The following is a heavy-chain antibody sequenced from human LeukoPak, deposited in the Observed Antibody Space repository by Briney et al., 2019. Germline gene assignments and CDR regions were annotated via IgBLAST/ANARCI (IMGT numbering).Heavy chain of an antibody. CDR3: TRDTDYGSATNYFDS. CDR2: ISWEGQTT. CDR1: GFTFDDYA. Sequence: GGSLRLSCAASGFTFDDYAMHWVRQAPGKGLEWVALISWEGQTTYYADSVRGRFTISRDNSKNSLYLQMNSLRTEDAAFYYCTRDTDYGSATNYFDSWGQGTLVSVSS. D-gene: IGHD3-10*01. J-gene: IGHJ4*02. V-gene: IGHV3-43*01.